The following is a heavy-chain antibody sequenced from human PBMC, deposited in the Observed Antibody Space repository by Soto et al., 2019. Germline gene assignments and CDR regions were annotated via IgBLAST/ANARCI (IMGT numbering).Heavy chain of an antibody. J-gene: IGHJ3*02. CDR2: ISYDGSNK. V-gene: IGHV3-30*04. D-gene: IGHD1-26*01. Sequence: GESLKISCAASGFTFSSYAMHWVRQAPGKGLEWVAVISYDGSNKYYADSAKGRFTISRDNSKNTLCLQMNSLRAEDTAVYYCAKRQIVGATFDAFDIWGQGTMVTVSS. CDR3: AKRQIVGATFDAFDI. CDR1: GFTFSSYA.